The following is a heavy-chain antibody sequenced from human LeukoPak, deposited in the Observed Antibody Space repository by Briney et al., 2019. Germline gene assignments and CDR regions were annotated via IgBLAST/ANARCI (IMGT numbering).Heavy chain of an antibody. V-gene: IGHV4-39*01. CDR3: ARRGRIAVAGTSLWFAFDI. D-gene: IGHD6-19*01. CDR2: IYYSGST. J-gene: IGHJ3*02. CDR1: GGSISSSSYY. Sequence: SETLSLTCTVSGGSISSSSYYWGWIRQPPGKGLEWIGSIYYSGSTYYNPSLKSRVTISVDTSKNQFSPKLSSVTAADTAVYYCARRGRIAVAGTSLWFAFDIWGQGTMVTVSS.